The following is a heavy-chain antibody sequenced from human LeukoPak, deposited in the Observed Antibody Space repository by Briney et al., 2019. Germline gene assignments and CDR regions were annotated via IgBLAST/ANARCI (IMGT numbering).Heavy chain of an antibody. CDR2: IYTSGST. CDR1: GGSISSYY. V-gene: IGHV4-4*07. CDR3: VGRGSYYDDAFDI. Sequence: PSETLSLTCTVSGGSISSYYWSWLRQPAGKGLEWIGRIYTSGSTNYNPSLKSRVTISVDTSKNQFSLKLSSVTAADTAVYYCVGRGSYYDDAFDIWGQGTMDTVSS. D-gene: IGHD1-26*01. J-gene: IGHJ3*02.